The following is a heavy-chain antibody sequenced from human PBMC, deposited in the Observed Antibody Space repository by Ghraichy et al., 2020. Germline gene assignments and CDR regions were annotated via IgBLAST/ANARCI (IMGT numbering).Heavy chain of an antibody. D-gene: IGHD1-26*01. CDR3: ASQSRSGSYPINYYMDV. J-gene: IGHJ6*03. V-gene: IGHV4-39*01. Sequence: SETLSLTCTVSGGSISSSSYYWGWIRQPPGKGLEWIGSIYYSGSTYYNPSLKSRVTISVDTSKNQFSLKLSSVTAADTAVYYCASQSRSGSYPINYYMDVWGKGTTVTVSS. CDR2: IYYSGST. CDR1: GGSISSSSYY.